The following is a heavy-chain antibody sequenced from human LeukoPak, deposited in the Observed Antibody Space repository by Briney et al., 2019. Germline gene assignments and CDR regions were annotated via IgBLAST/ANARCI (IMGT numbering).Heavy chain of an antibody. V-gene: IGHV3-23*01. J-gene: IGHJ4*02. CDR1: GFTFRTYA. Sequence: GGSLRLFCAASGFTFRTYAMTWVRQAPGKGREWVSPITGNGGSTYYADSVKGRFTTSRDNSKNSLYLQMNSLRAEDTAVYHCARDSGRYRNNYFDYWGQGNLVTVSA. CDR2: ITGNGGST. CDR3: ARDSGRYRNNYFDY. D-gene: IGHD1-26*01.